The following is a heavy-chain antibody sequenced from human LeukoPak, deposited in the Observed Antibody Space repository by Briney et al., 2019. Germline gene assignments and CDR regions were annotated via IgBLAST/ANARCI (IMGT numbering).Heavy chain of an antibody. CDR3: ARDWRHYFDY. CDR2: ISYDGSNK. V-gene: IGHV3-30*04. J-gene: IGHJ4*02. Sequence: GRSLRLSCAASGFTFSSYAMHWVRQAPGKGLEWVAVISYDGSNKYYADSVKGRFTISRDNSKNTLYLQMNSLRAEDTAVYYCARDWRHYFDYWGQGTLVTVSS. CDR1: GFTFSSYA.